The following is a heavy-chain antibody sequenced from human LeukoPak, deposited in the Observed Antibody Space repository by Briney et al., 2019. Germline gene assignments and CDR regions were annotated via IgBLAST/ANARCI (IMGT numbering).Heavy chain of an antibody. J-gene: IGHJ3*02. CDR1: GYTFTSYY. CDR2: INPSGGST. D-gene: IGHD1-26*01. V-gene: IGHV1-46*01. CDR3: AAMLAGGSPTSGDAFDI. Sequence: ASVKVSCKASGYTFTSYYMHWVRQAPGQGLEWMGIINPSGGSTSYAQKFQGRVTITRDMSTSTAYMELSSLRSEDTAVYYCAAMLAGGSPTSGDAFDIWGQGTMVTVSS.